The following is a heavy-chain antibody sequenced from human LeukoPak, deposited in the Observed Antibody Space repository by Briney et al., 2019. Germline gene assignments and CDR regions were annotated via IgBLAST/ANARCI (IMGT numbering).Heavy chain of an antibody. CDR2: TNQDGSEK. D-gene: IGHD6-19*01. Sequence: GGSLRLSCAASGFTFSNYWMSWVRQAPGKGLEWVASTNQDGSEKYYVDSVKGRFTISRDNAKNSLYLQINSLRAEDTAVYYCARPVAGRSFDYWGQGTLVTVSS. CDR1: GFTFSNYW. V-gene: IGHV3-7*01. J-gene: IGHJ4*02. CDR3: ARPVAGRSFDY.